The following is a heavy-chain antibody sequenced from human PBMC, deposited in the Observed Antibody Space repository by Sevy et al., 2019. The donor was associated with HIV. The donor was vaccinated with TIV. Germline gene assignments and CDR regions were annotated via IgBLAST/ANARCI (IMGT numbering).Heavy chain of an antibody. CDR1: EFTFSSYS. J-gene: IGHJ6*02. V-gene: IGHV3-21*01. CDR2: ISSSSSYI. CDR3: ARGPISFWSGYHDRGMDV. D-gene: IGHD3-3*01. Sequence: GGSLRLSCAASEFTFSSYSMNWVRQAPGKGLEWVSSISSSSSYIYYADSVKGRFTISRDNAKNSLYLQMNSLRAEDTAVYYCARGPISFWSGYHDRGMDVWGQGTTVTVSS.